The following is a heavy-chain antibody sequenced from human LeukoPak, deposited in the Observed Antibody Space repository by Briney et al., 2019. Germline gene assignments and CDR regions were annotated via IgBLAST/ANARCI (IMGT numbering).Heavy chain of an antibody. CDR3: ARVPGVQLERRYYFDY. J-gene: IGHJ4*02. CDR1: GFTFSSYG. CDR2: ISSSSTYI. Sequence: GGSLRLSCEASGFTFSSYGMNWVRQAPGTGLEWVSSISSSSTYIYYADSVKGRFTISRDNPKNSLYLQMNSLRAEDTAIYYCARVPGVQLERRYYFDYWGQGTLVTVSS. D-gene: IGHD1-1*01. V-gene: IGHV3-21*01.